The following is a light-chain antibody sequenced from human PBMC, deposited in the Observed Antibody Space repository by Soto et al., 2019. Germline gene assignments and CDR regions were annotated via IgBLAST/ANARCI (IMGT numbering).Light chain of an antibody. CDR1: SSDVGGYNY. J-gene: IGLJ1*01. CDR3: SSYAGSNSYV. CDR2: EVT. V-gene: IGLV2-8*01. Sequence: QSVLTQPPSASGSPGQSVTISCTGTSSDVGGYNYVSWYQQEPGKAPKLLIYEVTKRPSGVPDHFSGSKSGNTASLTVSGLQAEDEADYYCSSYAGSNSYVFGTGTKVTVL.